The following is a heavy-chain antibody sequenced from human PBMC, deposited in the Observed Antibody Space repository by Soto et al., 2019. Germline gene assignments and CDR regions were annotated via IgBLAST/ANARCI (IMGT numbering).Heavy chain of an antibody. J-gene: IGHJ5*02. D-gene: IGHD2-2*03. V-gene: IGHV4-59*08. CDR3: ARVGGYCSSTSCYYNWFDP. CDR2: IYYSGST. Sequence: PSETLSLTCTVSGGSISSYYWSWIRQPPGKGLEWIGYIYYSGSTNYNPSLKSRVTISVDTSKNQFSLKLSSVTAADTAVYYCARVGGYCSSTSCYYNWFDPWGQGTLVTVSS. CDR1: GGSISSYY.